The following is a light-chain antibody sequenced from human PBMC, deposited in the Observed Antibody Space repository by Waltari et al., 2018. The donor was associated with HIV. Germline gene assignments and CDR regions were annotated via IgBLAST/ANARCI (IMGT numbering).Light chain of an antibody. CDR2: EVT. CDR3: SSYANTNTVI. V-gene: IGLV2-14*01. Sequence: QSALTQPASVSGSPGQSIPIPCRGPTRAVASSDFVSWYQQHPGQAPTLMIHEVTKRASGTSTRFSGSKSGKTAYLTISGLQSEDEAVYYCSSYANTNTVIFGGGTKLTVL. CDR1: TRAVASSDF. J-gene: IGLJ2*01.